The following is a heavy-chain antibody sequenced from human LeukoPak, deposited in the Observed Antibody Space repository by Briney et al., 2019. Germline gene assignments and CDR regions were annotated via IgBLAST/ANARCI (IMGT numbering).Heavy chain of an antibody. CDR3: ARDGITMVRGVITYYYYYMDV. Sequence: GGSLRLPCAASGFTFSSYWMHWVRQAPGKGLVWVSRIKSDGSSTSYADSVKGRFTISRDNAKNTLYLQMNSLRAEDTAVYYCARDGITMVRGVITYYYYYMDVWGKGTTVTISS. CDR2: IKSDGSST. J-gene: IGHJ6*03. D-gene: IGHD3-10*01. V-gene: IGHV3-74*01. CDR1: GFTFSSYW.